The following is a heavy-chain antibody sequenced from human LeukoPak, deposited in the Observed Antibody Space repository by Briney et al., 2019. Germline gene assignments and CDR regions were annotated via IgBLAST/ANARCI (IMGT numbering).Heavy chain of an antibody. J-gene: IGHJ5*02. V-gene: IGHV1-3*01. D-gene: IGHD6-19*01. CDR3: ARDRGHSSGWYREDWFDP. CDR1: GYTFTSYA. Sequence: ASVKVSCTASGYTFTSYAMHWVRQAPGQRLEWMGWINAGNGNTKYSQKFQGRVTITRDTSASTAYMELSSLRSEDTAVYYCARDRGHSSGWYREDWFDPWAREPWSPSPQ. CDR2: INAGNGNT.